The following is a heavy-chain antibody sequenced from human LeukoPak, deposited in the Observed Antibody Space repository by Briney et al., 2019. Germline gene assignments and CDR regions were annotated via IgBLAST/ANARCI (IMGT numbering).Heavy chain of an antibody. D-gene: IGHD6-13*01. CDR3: ARDLYSTSWYPLGAFDI. CDR1: GFTFSSYW. CDR2: IKQDGSEK. J-gene: IGHJ3*02. V-gene: IGHV3-7*01. Sequence: GGSLRLSCAASGFTFSSYWMSWVRQAPGKGLEWVANIKQDGSEKYYVDSVKGRFTISRDNAKNSLYLQMNSLRAEDTAVYYCARDLYSTSWYPLGAFDIWGQGTMVTVSS.